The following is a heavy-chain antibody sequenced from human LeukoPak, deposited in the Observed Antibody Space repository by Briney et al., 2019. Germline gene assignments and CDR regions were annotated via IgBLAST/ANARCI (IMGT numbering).Heavy chain of an antibody. Sequence: SKTDGGTTDYAAPVKGRFTSSRDDSKNTMYLQMNSLKTEDTAVYYCTTDPLRFWGQGTLVTVSS. CDR2: SKTDGGTT. J-gene: IGHJ4*02. D-gene: IGHD3-3*01. CDR3: TTDPLRF. V-gene: IGHV3-15*01.